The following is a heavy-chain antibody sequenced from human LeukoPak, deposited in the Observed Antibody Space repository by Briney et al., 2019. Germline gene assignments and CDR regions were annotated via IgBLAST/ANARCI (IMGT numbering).Heavy chain of an antibody. CDR1: GFTFSSYS. V-gene: IGHV3-30*04. D-gene: IGHD1-7*01. CDR2: ISYDGRNK. J-gene: IGHJ3*01. Sequence: GGSLRLSCAGSGFTFSSYSMHWVRQAPGKGLEWVAVISYDGRNKFYADSVKGRFTISRDNPKRSLYLQMNSLRAEDTAVYYCARRTFPNDAFDVWGQGTVVTVSS. CDR3: ARRTFPNDAFDV.